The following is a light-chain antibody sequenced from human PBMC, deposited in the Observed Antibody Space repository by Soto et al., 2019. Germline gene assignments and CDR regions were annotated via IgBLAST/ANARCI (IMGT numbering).Light chain of an antibody. J-gene: IGKJ4*01. V-gene: IGKV3-15*01. CDR3: QQYNNWTLT. CDR1: QSVSSN. CDR2: GAS. Sequence: EIVMTQSPATLSVSPGERATLSCRSSQSVSSNLAWYQQKAGQAPRLLMYGASTRATGIPARFSGIVSGTEFTLTISRLQSEDFAVYDGQQYNNWTLTVGGGTKGDIK.